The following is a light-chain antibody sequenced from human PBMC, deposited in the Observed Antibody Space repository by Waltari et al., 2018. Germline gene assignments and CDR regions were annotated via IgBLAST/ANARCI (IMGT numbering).Light chain of an antibody. CDR1: QLLIYSDGNTF. J-gene: IGKJ4*01. Sequence: VMLTQSPLSLPVTLGQPASISCRSSQLLIYSDGNTFLNWFHQRPGQSPRSLIYKVSNRDYGVPDRCSGSGSGTDFTLKISRVEAEDVGIYYCMQGTQWPPSLTFGGGTKVEIK. CDR2: KVS. V-gene: IGKV2-30*01. CDR3: MQGTQWPPSLT.